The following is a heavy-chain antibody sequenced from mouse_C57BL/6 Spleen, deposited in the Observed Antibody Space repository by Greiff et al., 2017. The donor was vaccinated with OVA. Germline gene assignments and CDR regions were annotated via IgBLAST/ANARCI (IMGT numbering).Heavy chain of an antibody. J-gene: IGHJ4*01. Sequence: VQLQQPGAELVKPGASVKMSCKASGYTFTSYWITWVKQRPGQGLEWIGDIYPGSGSTNYNEKFKSKATLTVDTSSSTAYMQLSSLTSEDSAVYYCAREGPYGSYAMDYWGQGTSVTVSS. V-gene: IGHV1-55*01. D-gene: IGHD1-1*01. CDR1: GYTFTSYW. CDR3: AREGPYGSYAMDY. CDR2: IYPGSGST.